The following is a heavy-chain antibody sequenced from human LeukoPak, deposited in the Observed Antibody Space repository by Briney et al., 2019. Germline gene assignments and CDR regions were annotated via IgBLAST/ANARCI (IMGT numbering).Heavy chain of an antibody. CDR2: IKEDGSEK. D-gene: IGHD3-9*01. CDR1: GFTFSNHW. CDR3: ARAVWFSADY. J-gene: IGHJ4*02. V-gene: IGHV3-7*01. Sequence: GGSLRLSCAASGFTFSNHWMSWVRQAPGKGLEWVANIKEDGSEKYYVHSVKGRFTISRDNAKNSLFLQMNSLRADDTAVYYCARAVWFSADYWGQGTLVTVSS.